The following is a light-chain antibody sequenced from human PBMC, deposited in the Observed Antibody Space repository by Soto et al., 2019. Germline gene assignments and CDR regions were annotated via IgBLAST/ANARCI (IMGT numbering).Light chain of an antibody. J-gene: IGKJ5*01. CDR1: QSVSSN. V-gene: IGKV3-15*01. CDR2: AAS. CDR3: QQYNNWPPIT. Sequence: ERGMTQSPATLSVSPGERVTLSCRASQSVSSNLAWYQQKPGQAPRLLIYAASTRATGVPARFSGSGSGTEFTLTISSLQSEDFGVYYCQQYNNWPPITFGQGTRLEIK.